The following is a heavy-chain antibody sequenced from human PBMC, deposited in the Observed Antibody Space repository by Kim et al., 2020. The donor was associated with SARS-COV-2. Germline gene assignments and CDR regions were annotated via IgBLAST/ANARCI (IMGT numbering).Heavy chain of an antibody. CDR2: T. D-gene: IGHD4-17*01. V-gene: IGHV1-18*01. CDR3: ARGAYGDVSFDY. J-gene: IGHJ4*02. Sequence: TKYGQKVQGRVIMTTDTSTNSAYLELWSLRSDDTAIYYCARGAYGDVSFDYWGQGTLVTVSS.